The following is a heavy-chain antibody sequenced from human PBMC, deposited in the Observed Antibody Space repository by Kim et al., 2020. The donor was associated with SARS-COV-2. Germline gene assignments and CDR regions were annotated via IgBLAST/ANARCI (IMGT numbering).Heavy chain of an antibody. D-gene: IGHD3-16*01. Sequence: SETLSLTCAVYGGSFSGYYWSWIRQPPGKGLEWIGEINHSGSTNYNPSLKSRVTISVDTSKNQFSLKLSSVTAADTAVYYCARRGLRWRPNWFDPWGQGTLVTVSS. J-gene: IGHJ5*02. V-gene: IGHV4-34*01. CDR1: GGSFSGYY. CDR2: INHSGST. CDR3: ARRGLRWRPNWFDP.